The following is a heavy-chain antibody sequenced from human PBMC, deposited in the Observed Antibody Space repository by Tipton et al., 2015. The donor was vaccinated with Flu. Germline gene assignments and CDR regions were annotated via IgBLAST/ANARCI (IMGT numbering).Heavy chain of an antibody. J-gene: IGHJ6*02. Sequence: RSLRLSCVGSGFTFGDYAMNWVRQAPGKGLEWVSSISWAGGQIGYADSVKGRFTISRDNAKNSLSLEMNSLRPEDTALYYCAKAAVSGTVYDYFFPMDVWGQGTTVTVSS. CDR1: GFTFGDYA. CDR3: AKAAVSGTVYDYFFPMDV. V-gene: IGHV3-9*01. CDR2: ISWAGGQI. D-gene: IGHD5/OR15-5a*01.